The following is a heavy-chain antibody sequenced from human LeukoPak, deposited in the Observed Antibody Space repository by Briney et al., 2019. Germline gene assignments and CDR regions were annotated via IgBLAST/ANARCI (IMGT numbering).Heavy chain of an antibody. CDR2: INNVASHI. V-gene: IGHV3-21*01. Sequence: GGSLRLSCSASGFTFSISAMNWVRQAPGKGLEWVSSINNVASHIYYADSVQGRFTIGRDNSKNTLSLQMNSLRAEDTAVYYCAKDSSPMQVYLFDAFDLWGQGTLVTVSS. CDR3: AKDSSPMQVYLFDAFDL. D-gene: IGHD2-2*01. J-gene: IGHJ3*01. CDR1: GFTFSISA.